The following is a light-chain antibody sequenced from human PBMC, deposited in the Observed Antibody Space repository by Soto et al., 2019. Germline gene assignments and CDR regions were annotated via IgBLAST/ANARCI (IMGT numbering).Light chain of an antibody. CDR1: SSDVGGYNY. CDR2: GVA. Sequence: QSALTQPPSASGSPGQSVTISCTGTSSDVGGYNYVPWFQQHPGKAPKVIIYGVANRPSGVPDRFSGSKSGNTASLTVSGLQAEDEADYYCSSYAGSNNFVFGTGTKLTVL. V-gene: IGLV2-8*01. CDR3: SSYAGSNNFV. J-gene: IGLJ1*01.